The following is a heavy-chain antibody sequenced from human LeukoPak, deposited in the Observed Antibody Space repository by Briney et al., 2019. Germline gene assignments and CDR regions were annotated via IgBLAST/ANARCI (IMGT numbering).Heavy chain of an antibody. D-gene: IGHD3-3*01. Sequence: GRSLRLSCAASGFTFDDYAMHWVRQAPGKGLEWVSGISWNSGSIGYADSVMGRFTISRDNSKNTLYLQMNSLRAEDTAVYYCARGAPYYDFWSGSHSYYFDYWGQGTLVTVSS. CDR3: ARGAPYYDFWSGSHSYYFDY. V-gene: IGHV3-9*01. J-gene: IGHJ4*02. CDR1: GFTFDDYA. CDR2: ISWNSGSI.